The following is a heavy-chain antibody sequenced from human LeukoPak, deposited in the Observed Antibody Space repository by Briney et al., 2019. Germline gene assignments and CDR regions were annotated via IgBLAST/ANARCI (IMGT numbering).Heavy chain of an antibody. J-gene: IGHJ4*02. CDR2: IYYSGST. CDR1: GGSISSSSYY. Sequence: PSETLSLTCTVSGGSISSSSYYWGWIRQPPGKELEWIGSIYYSGSTYYNPSLKSRVTISVDTSKNQFSLKLSSVTAADTAVYYCARLIQQWLAFDYWGQGTLVTVSS. CDR3: ARLIQQWLAFDY. D-gene: IGHD6-19*01. V-gene: IGHV4-39*01.